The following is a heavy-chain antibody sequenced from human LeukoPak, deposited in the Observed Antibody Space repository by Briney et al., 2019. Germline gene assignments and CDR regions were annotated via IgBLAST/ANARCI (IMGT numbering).Heavy chain of an antibody. Sequence: GGSLRLSCAASGFTFDDYGMSWVRQAPGKGLEWVSGINWNGGSTGYADSVKGRFTISRDNAKNSLYLQMNSLRAEDTAVYYCAKDSIVGATGYFDYWGQGTLVTVSS. V-gene: IGHV3-20*04. J-gene: IGHJ4*02. D-gene: IGHD1-26*01. CDR2: INWNGGST. CDR3: AKDSIVGATGYFDY. CDR1: GFTFDDYG.